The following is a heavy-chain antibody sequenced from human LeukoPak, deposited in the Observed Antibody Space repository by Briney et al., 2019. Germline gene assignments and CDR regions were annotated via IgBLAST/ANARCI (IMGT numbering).Heavy chain of an antibody. D-gene: IGHD6-19*01. CDR3: AKVNSSGSIDY. V-gene: IGHV3-30*18. Sequence: GGSRRLSCAASGFTFSSYGMHWVRQAPGKGLEWVAVISYDGSNKYYADSVKGRFTISRDNSKNTLYLQMNSLRAEDTAVYYCAKVNSSGSIDYWGQGTLVTVSS. J-gene: IGHJ4*02. CDR1: GFTFSSYG. CDR2: ISYDGSNK.